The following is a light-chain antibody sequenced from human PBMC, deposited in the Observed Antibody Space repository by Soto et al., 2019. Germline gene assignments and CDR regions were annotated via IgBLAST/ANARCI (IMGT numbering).Light chain of an antibody. Sequence: DIQMTQSPSTLSASVGDRVTITCRASQSISSWLAWYQQKPGKAPNLLIYKASSLEGGVPSRFSGSGSGTEFTLTINSLQHDDFATYYCQQYNSNPWTFGQGTKVEIK. CDR1: QSISSW. CDR3: QQYNSNPWT. J-gene: IGKJ1*01. CDR2: KAS. V-gene: IGKV1-5*03.